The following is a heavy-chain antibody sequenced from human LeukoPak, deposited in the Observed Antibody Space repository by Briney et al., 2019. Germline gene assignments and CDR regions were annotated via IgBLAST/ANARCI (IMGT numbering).Heavy chain of an antibody. CDR3: ASHKHSSSWYVQDYFDY. CDR1: GGSISSYY. V-gene: IGHV4-59*01. J-gene: IGHJ4*02. D-gene: IGHD6-13*01. CDR2: IYYSGST. Sequence: SETLSLTCTVSGGSISSYYWSWIRQPPGKGLEWIGYIYYSGSTNYNPSLKSRVTISVDTSKNQFSLKLSSVTAADTAVYYCASHKHSSSWYVQDYFDYWGQGTLVTVSS.